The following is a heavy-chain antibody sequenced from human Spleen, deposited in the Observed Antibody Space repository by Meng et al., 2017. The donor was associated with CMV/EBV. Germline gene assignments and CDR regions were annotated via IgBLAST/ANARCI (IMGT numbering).Heavy chain of an antibody. CDR1: GFTFTSSA. V-gene: IGHV1-58*01. D-gene: IGHD2-15*01. Sequence: SVKVSCKASGFTFTSSAVQWVRQARGQRLEWIGWIVVGSGNTNYAQKFQERVTITRDMSTSTAYMELSSLRSEDTAVYYCAAVSAAYYYYGMDVWGQGTTVTVSS. CDR3: AAVSAAYYYYGMDV. J-gene: IGHJ6*02. CDR2: IVVGSGNT.